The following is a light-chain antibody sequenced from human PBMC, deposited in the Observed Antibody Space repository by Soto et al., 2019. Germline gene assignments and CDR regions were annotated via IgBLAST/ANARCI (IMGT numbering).Light chain of an antibody. V-gene: IGLV2-11*01. J-gene: IGLJ2*01. CDR2: DVS. CDR3: CSYAGSYTLL. CDR1: SSDIGGYKY. Sequence: QSALTQPRSVCGSPGQSVTISCTGTSSDIGGYKYVSWYQQHPGKAPKLIICDVSQRPSGVPDRFSGSKSGNTASLTISGLQAEDEADYYCCSYAGSYTLLFGGGTKLTVL.